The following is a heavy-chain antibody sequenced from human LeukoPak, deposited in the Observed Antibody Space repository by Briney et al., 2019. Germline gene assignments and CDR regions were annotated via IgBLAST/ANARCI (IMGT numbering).Heavy chain of an antibody. V-gene: IGHV3-74*01. CDR2: INSDVSST. J-gene: IGHJ4*02. CDR1: GFTFSSYW. Sequence: PGGSLRLSCAASGFTFSSYWMHWVRQAPGKGLLWVSRINSDVSSTSYADSVKGRFTISSDNAKSTLYLHMNSLRAEDPAVYSCARRIAAAAAPYSFDYWGQGTLVTVSS. D-gene: IGHD6-13*01. CDR3: ARRIAAAAAPYSFDY.